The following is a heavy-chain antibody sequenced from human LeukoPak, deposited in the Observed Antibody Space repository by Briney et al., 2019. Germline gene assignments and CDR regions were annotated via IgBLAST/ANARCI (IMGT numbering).Heavy chain of an antibody. J-gene: IGHJ4*02. V-gene: IGHV3-21*01. CDR1: GLTFDNYN. D-gene: IGHD2-15*01. CDR2: ICSSSTFI. CDR3: ARDESRYCSGGSCYSGAPVDY. Sequence: GGSLRLSCAASGLTFDNYNMNWVRQAPGKGLEWVSSICSSSTFIYYADSVKGRFTISRDNAKNSLYLLLNSLRAEDTAVYYCARDESRYCSGGSCYSGAPVDYWGQGTPVTVSS.